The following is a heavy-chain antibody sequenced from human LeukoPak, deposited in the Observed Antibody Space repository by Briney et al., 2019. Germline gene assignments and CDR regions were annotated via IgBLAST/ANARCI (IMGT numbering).Heavy chain of an antibody. CDR1: GFTFSSYA. D-gene: IGHD1-26*01. V-gene: IGHV3-23*01. CDR3: ANSLWDASDY. Sequence: GGSRRLSCAASGFTFSSYAMSWVRQAPGKGLEWVSAISGSGGSTYYADSMKGRFTISRDNSKNTLYLQMNSLRAEDTAVYYCANSLWDASDYWGQGTLVTVSS. CDR2: ISGSGGST. J-gene: IGHJ4*02.